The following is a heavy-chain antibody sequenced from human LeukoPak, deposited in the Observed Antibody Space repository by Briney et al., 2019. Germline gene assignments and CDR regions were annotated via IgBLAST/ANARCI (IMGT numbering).Heavy chain of an antibody. Sequence: SETLSLTCTVSGGSISSYYWSWIRQPPGKGLEWIGDIYYSGSTNYNPSLKSRVTISVDTSKNQFSLKLSSVTAADTAVYYCARGKFYCSGGSCYRNAFDIWGQGTMVTVSS. CDR2: IYYSGST. CDR1: GGSISSYY. D-gene: IGHD2-15*01. CDR3: ARGKFYCSGGSCYRNAFDI. J-gene: IGHJ3*02. V-gene: IGHV4-59*01.